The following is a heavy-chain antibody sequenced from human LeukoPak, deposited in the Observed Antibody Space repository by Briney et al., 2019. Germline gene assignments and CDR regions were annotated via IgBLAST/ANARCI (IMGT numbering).Heavy chain of an antibody. CDR1: GYTFTSYG. CDR2: ISAYNGNT. V-gene: IGHV1-18*01. Sequence: ASVKVSCKASGYTFTSYGISWVRQAPGQGLEWMGWISAYNGNTNYAQKYQAGVTMTTDTSTSTAYMELRSLRSDDTAVYYCARVAAAGTSGVDYWGQGTLVTVSS. J-gene: IGHJ4*02. CDR3: ARVAAAGTSGVDY. D-gene: IGHD6-13*01.